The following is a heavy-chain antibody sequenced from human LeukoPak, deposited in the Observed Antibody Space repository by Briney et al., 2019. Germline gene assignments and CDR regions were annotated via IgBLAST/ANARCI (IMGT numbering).Heavy chain of an antibody. CDR1: GYTFTSYY. D-gene: IGHD6-19*01. J-gene: IGHJ5*02. Sequence: GASVKVSCKASGYTFTSYYMHWVRQAPGQGLEWMGWINPNSGGTNYAQKFQGRVTMTRDTSISTAYMELSRLRSDDTAVYYCARDALRYSSGWYGRRPANWFDPWGQGTLVTVSS. CDR3: ARDALRYSSGWYGRRPANWFDP. CDR2: INPNSGGT. V-gene: IGHV1-2*02.